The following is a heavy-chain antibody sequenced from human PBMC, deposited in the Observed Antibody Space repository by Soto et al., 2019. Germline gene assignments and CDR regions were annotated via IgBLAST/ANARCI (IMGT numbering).Heavy chain of an antibody. CDR1: GGSFSGYY. D-gene: IGHD3-10*01. J-gene: IGHJ4*02. CDR3: ARGRKVRGVRPFDY. V-gene: IGHV4-34*01. Sequence: QVQLQQWGAGLLKPSETLSLTCAVYGGSFSGYYWSWIRQPPGKGLEWIGEINHSGSTNYNPSLKSRVTISVDTSKNQFSLKLGSVTAADTAVYYCARGRKVRGVRPFDYWGQGTLVTVSS. CDR2: INHSGST.